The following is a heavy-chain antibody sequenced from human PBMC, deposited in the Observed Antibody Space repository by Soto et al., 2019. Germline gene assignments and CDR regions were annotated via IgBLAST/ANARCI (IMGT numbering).Heavy chain of an antibody. D-gene: IGHD3-10*01. Sequence: ASVKGSCKASGYTFTGYYMHWGRQAPGQGLEWMGWINPNSGGTNYAQKFQGRVTMTRDTSISTAYMELSRLRSDDTAVYYCARARDTMVRGVSFRYGMDVWGQGTTVTVSS. CDR2: INPNSGGT. CDR3: ARARDTMVRGVSFRYGMDV. CDR1: GYTFTGYY. V-gene: IGHV1-2*02. J-gene: IGHJ6*02.